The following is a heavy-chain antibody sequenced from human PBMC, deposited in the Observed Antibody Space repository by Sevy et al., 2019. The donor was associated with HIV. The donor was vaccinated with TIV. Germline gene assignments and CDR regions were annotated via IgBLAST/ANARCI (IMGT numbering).Heavy chain of an antibody. V-gene: IGHV3-23*01. J-gene: IGHJ6*02. D-gene: IGHD2-15*01. CDR3: AKGYCSGGSCPRDYYYYGMDV. CDR2: VSGSGRYT. CDR1: EFTFSSYA. Sequence: GGSLRLSCAASEFTFSSYAMSWVRQAPGKGLEWVSSVSGSGRYTYYADSVEGRFTISRDNSKNSLYVQMNSLWAEDTAVYFCAKGYCSGGSCPRDYYYYGMDVWGQGTTVTVSS.